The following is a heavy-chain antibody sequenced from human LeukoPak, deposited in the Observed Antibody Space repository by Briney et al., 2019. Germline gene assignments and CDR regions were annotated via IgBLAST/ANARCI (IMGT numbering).Heavy chain of an antibody. CDR3: ARAEMATIWY. J-gene: IGHJ4*02. CDR2: INHSGST. D-gene: IGHD5-24*01. CDR1: GGSFSGYY. V-gene: IGHV4-34*01. Sequence: SETLSLTCAVYGGSFSGYYWSWIRQPPGKGLEWIGEINHSGSTNYNPSLKSRVTISVDTSKNQFSLKLSSVTAADTAVYYCARAEMATIWYWGQGTLVTVSS.